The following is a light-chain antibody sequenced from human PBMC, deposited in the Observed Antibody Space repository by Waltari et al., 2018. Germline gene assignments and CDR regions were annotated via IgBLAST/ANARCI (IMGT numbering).Light chain of an antibody. Sequence: EIMLTQSPVTLSLSPGERATLSCRASQSISKYLAWYQQKPGQAPSLLIYDASSRATGIPDRFSGSGSGTDFSLTISRLEPEDFAVYYCQKYGSLPATFGQGTKVEIK. V-gene: IGKV3-20*01. CDR2: DAS. CDR3: QKYGSLPAT. CDR1: QSISKY. J-gene: IGKJ1*01.